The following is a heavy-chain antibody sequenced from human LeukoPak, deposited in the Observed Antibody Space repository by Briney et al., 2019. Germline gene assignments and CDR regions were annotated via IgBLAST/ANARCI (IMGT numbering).Heavy chain of an antibody. D-gene: IGHD1-26*01. CDR2: ISYDGSNK. CDR1: GFTFSSFA. J-gene: IGHJ4*02. Sequence: GGSLRLSCAASGFTFSSFAMLWVRQAPGKGLEWVAVISYDGSNKYYADSVKGRFTISRDNSKNTLYLQMNSLRAEDTAVYYCARSGSTRLYFDYWGQGTLVTASS. CDR3: ARSGSTRLYFDY. V-gene: IGHV3-30-3*01.